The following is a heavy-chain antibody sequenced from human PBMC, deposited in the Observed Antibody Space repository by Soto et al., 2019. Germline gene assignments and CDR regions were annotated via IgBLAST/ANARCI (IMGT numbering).Heavy chain of an antibody. Sequence: QVQLQESGPGLVKPSETLSLMCTVSGGSISSYYWSWIREPPGKGLEWIGYIYYSGSTNYNPSLKRRVTISVDTYKNQFSLKLSSVTAADTAVYYCARERRDGYKHYFDYWGQGTLVTVSS. D-gene: IGHD5-12*01. J-gene: IGHJ4*02. CDR3: ARERRDGYKHYFDY. CDR2: IYYSGST. V-gene: IGHV4-59*01. CDR1: GGSISSYY.